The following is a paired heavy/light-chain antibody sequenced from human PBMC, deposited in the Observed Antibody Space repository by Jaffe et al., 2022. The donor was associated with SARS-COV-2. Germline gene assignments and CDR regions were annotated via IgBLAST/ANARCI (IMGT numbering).Light chain of an antibody. CDR3: QQYYSSPLT. V-gene: IGKV4-1*01. J-gene: IGKJ4*01. CDR2: WAS. CDR1: QSVLYSSNNKNY. Sequence: DTVMTQSPDSLAVSLGERATINCKSSQSVLYSSNNKNYLAWYQQKPGQPPKLLIYWASTRESGVPDRFSGSGSGTDFTLTISSLQAEDVAVYYCQQYYSSPLTFGGGTKVEIK.
Heavy chain of an antibody. CDR3: AAGTGKSDFDY. D-gene: IGHD3-9*01. Sequence: EVQLVESGGGLVKPGGSLRLSCVASGFTFNNAWMSWVRQGPGKGLEWVGRIKSKTDVGTRDFAAPAKGRFTISRDDSKNTLYLQMNSLKTEDTAVYYCAAGTGKSDFDYWGQGTLVTVSS. CDR2: IKSKTDVGTR. CDR1: GFTFNNAW. J-gene: IGHJ4*02. V-gene: IGHV3-15*01.